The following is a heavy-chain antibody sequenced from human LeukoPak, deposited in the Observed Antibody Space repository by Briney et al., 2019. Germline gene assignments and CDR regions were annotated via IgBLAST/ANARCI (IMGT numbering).Heavy chain of an antibody. V-gene: IGHV4-38-2*02. CDR1: GHSLINSFY. D-gene: IGHD3-22*01. CDR3: ARAVDSSAFSPFQH. Sequence: SETLSLTCTVSGHSLINSFYWGWSRPPPGKGVEGVGSIYHTGATYYNPSLKSRVTISLDTSKNQFSLKLKSVTAADTAVYYCARAVDSSAFSPFQHWGQGTLVTVSS. CDR2: IYHTGAT. J-gene: IGHJ1*01.